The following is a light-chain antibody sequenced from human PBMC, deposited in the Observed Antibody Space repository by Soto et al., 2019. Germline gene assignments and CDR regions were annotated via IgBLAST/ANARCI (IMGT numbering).Light chain of an antibody. CDR1: QSVLYNSNNKNH. CDR2: GAS. J-gene: IGKJ2*01. V-gene: IGKV4-1*01. Sequence: DFVMTQAPDSLAVSLGERATINCKSSQSVLYNSNNKNHLGWFQQKPGHPPKLLIYGASFRPSGVPDRFSGSGFGTDFTLTISSLQAEDVEVYYCQQYYSIPFTFGQGTKVDIK. CDR3: QQYYSIPFT.